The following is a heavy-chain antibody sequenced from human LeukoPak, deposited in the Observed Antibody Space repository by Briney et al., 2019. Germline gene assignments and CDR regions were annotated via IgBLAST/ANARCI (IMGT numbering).Heavy chain of an antibody. CDR1: GFTFSRYA. D-gene: IGHD3-10*01. CDR2: ISYDGSSK. Sequence: HPGGSLRLSCAASGFTFSRYAMHWVRQAPGKGLEWVAFISYDGSSKSNVDSEKGRFTISRDNSKNTLYLQMNSLRAEDTAVYYCARDRSGSYCVDCWGQGTLVTVSS. V-gene: IGHV3-30-3*01. CDR3: ARDRSGSYCVDC. J-gene: IGHJ4*02.